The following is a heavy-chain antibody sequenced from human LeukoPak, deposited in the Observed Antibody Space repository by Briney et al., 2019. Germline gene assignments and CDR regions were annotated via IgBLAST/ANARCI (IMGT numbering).Heavy chain of an antibody. CDR2: IGSTGNT. Sequence: GGSLRLSCAASGFTFSNYDMHWXXQATGKGLEWVSAIGSTGNTYYAGSVKGRFTIXXXNAKDSMYLQMDSLSAGDTAVYYCAREGYDEAFDIWGHGTMVTVSS. CDR3: AREGYDEAFDI. CDR1: GFTFSNYD. J-gene: IGHJ3*02. D-gene: IGHD2-15*01. V-gene: IGHV3-13*04.